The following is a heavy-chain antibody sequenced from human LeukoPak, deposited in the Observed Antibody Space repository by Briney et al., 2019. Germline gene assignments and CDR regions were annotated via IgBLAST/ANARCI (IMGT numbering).Heavy chain of an antibody. J-gene: IGHJ5*02. CDR1: GRTFSSYA. Sequence: GASVKVSCKASGRTFSSYAISWVRQAPGQGLEWKGGIIPIFGTANYAQKFQGRVTITADESASTAYMELSSLRSEDTAVYYCAREAAGLYDWFDPWGQGTLVTVSS. CDR2: IIPIFGTA. D-gene: IGHD2-8*01. V-gene: IGHV1-69*13. CDR3: AREAAGLYDWFDP.